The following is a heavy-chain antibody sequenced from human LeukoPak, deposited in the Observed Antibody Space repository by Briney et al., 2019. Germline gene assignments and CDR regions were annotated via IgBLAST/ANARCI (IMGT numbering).Heavy chain of an antibody. CDR3: ARRRVVVTYDAFDI. Sequence: SETLSLTCTVSGASISSSSYYWGWIRQPPGKGLEWIGSIYYSGSTYYNPSLKSRVTISVDTSKNQFSLKLSSVTAADTAVYYCARRRVVVTYDAFDIWGQGTMVTVSS. V-gene: IGHV4-39*01. J-gene: IGHJ3*02. CDR1: GASISSSSYY. CDR2: IYYSGST. D-gene: IGHD2-21*02.